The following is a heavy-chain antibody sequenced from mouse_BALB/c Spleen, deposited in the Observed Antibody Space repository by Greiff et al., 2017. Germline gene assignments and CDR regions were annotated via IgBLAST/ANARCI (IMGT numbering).Heavy chain of an antibody. D-gene: IGHD2-4*01. CDR1: GFNIKDTY. Sequence: EVQLHQSGAELVKPGASVKLSCTASGFNIKDTYMHWVKQRPEQGLEWIGRIDPANGNTKYDPKFQGKATITADTSSNTAYLQLSSLTSEDTAVYYCARGYDYAWYFDVWGAGTTVTVSS. V-gene: IGHV14-3*02. J-gene: IGHJ1*01. CDR2: IDPANGNT. CDR3: ARGYDYAWYFDV.